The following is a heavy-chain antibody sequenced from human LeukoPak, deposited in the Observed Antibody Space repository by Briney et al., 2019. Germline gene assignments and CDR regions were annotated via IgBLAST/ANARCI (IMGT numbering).Heavy chain of an antibody. J-gene: IGHJ5*02. Sequence: GESLKISCETSGYSFTTYWIGWVRQMPGPGLEWVGAIYPDDSDSRYSPSFQGQVVISADRSIGTAYLQWNSLKTSDTAMYYCVRQRGSSGTINHFDPWGQGTLVTVSS. D-gene: IGHD3-10*01. CDR3: VRQRGSSGTINHFDP. V-gene: IGHV5-51*01. CDR2: IYPDDSDS. CDR1: GYSFTTYW.